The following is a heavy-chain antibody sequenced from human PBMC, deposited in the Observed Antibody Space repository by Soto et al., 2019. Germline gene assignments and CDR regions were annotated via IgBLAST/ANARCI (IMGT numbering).Heavy chain of an antibody. Sequence: ASVKVSCKASGYNFTSYGISWVRQAPGQGLELMGWISAYNGNTNYAQKLQGRVTMTTDTSTSTAYLELRSLRSDDTAVYYCARAGLELRISALDIWGQGTMVTVSS. J-gene: IGHJ3*02. CDR2: ISAYNGNT. V-gene: IGHV1-18*01. CDR1: GYNFTSYG. CDR3: ARAGLELRISALDI. D-gene: IGHD1-7*01.